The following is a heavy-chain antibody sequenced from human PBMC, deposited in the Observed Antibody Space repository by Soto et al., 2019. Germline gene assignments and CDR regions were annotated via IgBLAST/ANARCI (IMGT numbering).Heavy chain of an antibody. CDR3: ARDSRTYSPGVAA. J-gene: IGHJ3*01. CDR2: INPSSGGT. D-gene: IGHD2-8*01. Sequence: APLKVSCEACGDRLACSYRWCVRPAKGQGREWMGWINPSSGGTEFAEKFHGRVTVTRDTSIRAVLLELRRLTSDDTGVYFCARDSRTYSPGVAAWGKGTAVPVSS. CDR1: GDRLACSY. V-gene: IGHV1-2*02.